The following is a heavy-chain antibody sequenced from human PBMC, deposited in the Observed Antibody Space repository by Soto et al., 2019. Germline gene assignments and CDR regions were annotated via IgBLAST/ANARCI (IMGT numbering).Heavy chain of an antibody. J-gene: IGHJ4*02. Sequence: ASLKVYFKPSSLPFPTYYMHWVRQAPGQGLEWMGVINPSGDATTYAQNFQGRVTMTKDTSASTVYMELSSLRSDDTAVYYSARDCELGCCGQGTPVAISS. CDR1: SLPFPTYY. D-gene: IGHD3-16*01. CDR3: ARDCELGC. V-gene: IGHV1-46*01. CDR2: INPSGDAT.